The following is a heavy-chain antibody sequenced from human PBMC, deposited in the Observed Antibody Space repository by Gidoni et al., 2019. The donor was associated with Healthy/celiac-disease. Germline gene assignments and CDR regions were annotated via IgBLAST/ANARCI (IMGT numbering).Heavy chain of an antibody. CDR1: GGSFSGYY. V-gene: IGHV4-34*01. J-gene: IGHJ4*02. D-gene: IGHD3-10*02. CDR3: ARGPSVRNSLDY. CDR2: INHSGST. Sequence: QVQLQQWGAGLLKPSETLSITCAVYGGSFSGYYWSWIRQPPGKGLEWIGEINHSGSTNYNPSLKSRVTISVDTSKNQFSLKLSSVPAADTAVYYCARGPSVRNSLDYWGQGTLVTVSS.